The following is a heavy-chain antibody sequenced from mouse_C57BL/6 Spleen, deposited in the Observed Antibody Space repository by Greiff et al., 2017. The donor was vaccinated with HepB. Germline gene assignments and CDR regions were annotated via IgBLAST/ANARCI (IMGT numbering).Heavy chain of an antibody. D-gene: IGHD1-1*01. V-gene: IGHV1-18*01. J-gene: IGHJ1*03. Sequence: VQLKESGPELVKPGASVKIPCKASGYTFTDYNMDWVKQSHGKSLEWIGDINPNNGGTIYNQKFKGKATLTVDKSSSTAYMELRSLTSEDTAVYYCARPLYYYGSSHWYFDVWGTGTTVTVSS. CDR1: GYTFTDYN. CDR3: ARPLYYYGSSHWYFDV. CDR2: INPNNGGT.